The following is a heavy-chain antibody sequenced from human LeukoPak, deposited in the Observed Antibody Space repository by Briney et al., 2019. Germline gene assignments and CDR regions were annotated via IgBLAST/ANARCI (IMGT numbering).Heavy chain of an antibody. CDR1: GYSISSGYY. V-gene: IGHV4-38-2*02. J-gene: IGHJ5*02. CDR3: ARGYLGRYQAARGRYNWFDP. D-gene: IGHD6-6*01. Sequence: SETLSLTCTVSGYSISSGYYWGWIRQPPGKGLEWIGSIYHSGSTYYNPSLKSRVTISVDTSKNQFSLNPSFVTAADTAVYYCARGYLGRYQAARGRYNWFDPWGQGTLVTVSP. CDR2: IYHSGST.